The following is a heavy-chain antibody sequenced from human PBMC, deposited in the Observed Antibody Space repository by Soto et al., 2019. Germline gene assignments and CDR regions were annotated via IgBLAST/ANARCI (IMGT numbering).Heavy chain of an antibody. V-gene: IGHV4-59*08. CDR1: GGSISTYY. CDR3: ARLRWRPVDFDY. J-gene: IGHJ4*02. CDR2: IHYSGST. D-gene: IGHD2-15*01. Sequence: SETLSLTCTVSGGSISTYYWSWIRQPPGKGLEWIGNIHYSGSTNYNPSLKSRVTISVDSSKNQFSLKLSSVTAADTAVFYCARLRWRPVDFDYWGQGTLVTVSS.